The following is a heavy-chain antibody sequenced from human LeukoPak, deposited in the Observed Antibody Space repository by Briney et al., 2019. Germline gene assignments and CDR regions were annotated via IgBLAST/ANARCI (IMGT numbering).Heavy chain of an antibody. Sequence: GGSLRLSCAASGFXFSGHWMSWVRQAPGKGLEWVANIKSDGSEKYYVDSVKGRFTISRDNAKNSLYLQMNSLRPEDTAVYYCARISRYGLDYWGQGTLVTVSS. CDR2: IKSDGSEK. CDR1: GFXFSGHW. J-gene: IGHJ4*02. CDR3: ARISRYGLDY. D-gene: IGHD3-16*01. V-gene: IGHV3-7*04.